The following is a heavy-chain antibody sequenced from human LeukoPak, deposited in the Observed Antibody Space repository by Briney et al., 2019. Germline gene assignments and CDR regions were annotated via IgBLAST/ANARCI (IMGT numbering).Heavy chain of an antibody. CDR3: TRHQTNFYGSGAPFDP. CDR1: VGSITTTYY. CDR2: LYHSGNP. D-gene: IGHD3-10*01. Sequence: PSETLSLTCSVSVGSITTTYYWSWIRQPPGGGLGWIASLYHSGNPNYNPSLKSRVTMSVDTSKNQFSLQLTSMTAADTAIYYCTRHQTNFYGSGAPFDPWGQGTLVTVSS. J-gene: IGHJ5*02. V-gene: IGHV4-39*01.